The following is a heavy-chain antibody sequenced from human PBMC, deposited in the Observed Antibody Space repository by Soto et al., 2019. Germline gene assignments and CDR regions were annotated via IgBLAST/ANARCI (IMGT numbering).Heavy chain of an antibody. J-gene: IGHJ3*02. CDR3: AKHSHSASYYWAVDI. Sequence: GESLKISCKGSGYSFSNYWLVWVRQMPGKGLEWMGIIYPDDPDARYSPSFQGQVTISADKSISTAYLQWSSLKASDTAMYYCAKHSHSASYYWAVDIWGQGTMVTVSS. D-gene: IGHD1-26*01. CDR1: GYSFSNYW. CDR2: IYPDDPDA. V-gene: IGHV5-51*01.